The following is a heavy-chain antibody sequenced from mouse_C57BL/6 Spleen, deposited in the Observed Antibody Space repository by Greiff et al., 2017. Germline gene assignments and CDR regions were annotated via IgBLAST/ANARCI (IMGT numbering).Heavy chain of an antibody. Sequence: VQLQQSGAELAKPGASVKLSCKASGYTFTSYGMSWVKQRAGQGLEWIGKINPSSGGTNYNEKFKSKATLTADKSSSTADMQLSSLTSEDCAVYYCAPGAVWFADWGQGPTVTVSA. V-gene: IGHV1-53*01. D-gene: IGHD3-3*01. CDR2: INPSSGGT. CDR3: APGAVWFAD. CDR1: GYTFTSYG. J-gene: IGHJ3*01.